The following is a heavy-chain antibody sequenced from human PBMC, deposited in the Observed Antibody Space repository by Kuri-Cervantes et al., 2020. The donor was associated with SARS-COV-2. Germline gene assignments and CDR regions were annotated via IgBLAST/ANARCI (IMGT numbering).Heavy chain of an antibody. CDR1: GFTFDDYA. J-gene: IGHJ4*02. Sequence: SLKISCAASGFTFDDYAMHWVRQAPGKGLEWVSGISWNSGSIGYADSVKGRFTISRDNAKNSLYLQMNSLRAEDTAVYYCARRGYEFDYWGQGTLVTVSS. CDR3: ARRGYEFDY. CDR2: ISWNSGSI. V-gene: IGHV3-9*01. D-gene: IGHD5-12*01.